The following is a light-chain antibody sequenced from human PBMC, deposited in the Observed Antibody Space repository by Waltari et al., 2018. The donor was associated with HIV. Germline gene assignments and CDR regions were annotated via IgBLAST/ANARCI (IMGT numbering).Light chain of an antibody. CDR2: AVS. Sequence: QFALTQPPSVSGSPGQSITISCTGTSSDIGDYNYVSWYHQHPGKAPKLMLYAVSNRPSGVSNRFSGSKSGNTASLTISGLQTEDEADYFCSSLTNSATRSLLFGGGTKLTVL. J-gene: IGLJ3*02. V-gene: IGLV2-14*01. CDR1: SSDIGDYNY. CDR3: SSLTNSATRSLL.